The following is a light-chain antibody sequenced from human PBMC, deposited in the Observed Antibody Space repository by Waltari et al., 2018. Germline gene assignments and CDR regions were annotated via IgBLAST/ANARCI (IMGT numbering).Light chain of an antibody. V-gene: IGKV3-11*01. CDR3: QQRRNWPLT. CDR2: DTS. J-gene: IGKJ4*01. Sequence: DIVLTQSPATLSLSTGERATLSCRASQSISNYLAWYQQKPGQAPRLLIYDTSKRATGIPTRFSCSGFGTDFPLTISSLEPEDFAIYYCQQRRNWPLTFGGGTKVEIK. CDR1: QSISNY.